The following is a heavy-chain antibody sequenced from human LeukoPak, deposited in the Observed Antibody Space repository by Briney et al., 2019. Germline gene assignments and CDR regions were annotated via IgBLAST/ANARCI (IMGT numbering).Heavy chain of an antibody. D-gene: IGHD2-2*01. CDR1: GGVFTKYV. CDR3: AIRGPSRSLFGFDI. V-gene: IGHV1-69*06. CDR2: ISPLLGTG. Sequence: SVKVSCKASGGVFTKYVFHWVRQAPGQGPEWMGEISPLLGTGNYAQKFQGRVTITADTSTSTAYMELNSLKSGDTAVYYCAIRGPSRSLFGFDIWGQGTMVTVSS. J-gene: IGHJ3*02.